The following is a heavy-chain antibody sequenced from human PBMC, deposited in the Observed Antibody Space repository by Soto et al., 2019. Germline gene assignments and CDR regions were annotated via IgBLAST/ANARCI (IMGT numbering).Heavy chain of an antibody. D-gene: IGHD3-10*01. CDR3: VRGASGRYYMDV. J-gene: IGHJ6*03. CDR2: INTDASRT. Sequence: EVQLVESGGGLVQPGGSLRLSCAASGFTFSSYWIHWVRQGPGKGLVWVSRINTDASRTNYADSVKGRFTISRDNAKNTVYLQVNSLRAEDTALYLCVRGASGRYYMDVWGKGTTVTVSS. CDR1: GFTFSSYW. V-gene: IGHV3-74*01.